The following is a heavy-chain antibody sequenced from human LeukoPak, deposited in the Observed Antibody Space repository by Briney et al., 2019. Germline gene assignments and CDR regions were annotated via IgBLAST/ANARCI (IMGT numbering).Heavy chain of an antibody. CDR1: GYTFTGYY. D-gene: IGHD5-18*01. J-gene: IGHJ4*02. CDR3: TRDPYSNYFDY. CDR2: INPNTGGI. Sequence: RASMKVSCKSSGYTFTGYYMHWVRQAPGQGLEWMGWINPNTGGINYAQKFQGRVTMTRDTSISAAYMELSRLRSDDTAVYYCTRDPYSNYFDYWGQGTLVTVSS. V-gene: IGHV1-2*02.